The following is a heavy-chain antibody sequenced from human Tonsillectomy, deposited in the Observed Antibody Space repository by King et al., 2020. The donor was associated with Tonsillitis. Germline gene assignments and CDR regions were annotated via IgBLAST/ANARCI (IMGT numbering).Heavy chain of an antibody. V-gene: IGHV6-1*01. J-gene: IGHJ6*02. D-gene: IGHD1-7*01. CDR3: ASTPENYDDYHYGMDV. CDR1: GDSVSSNSAA. CDR2: TYYRSKWYN. Sequence: VQLQQSGPGLLKPSQTLSLTCAISGDSVSSNSAAWNWIRQSPSRGLEWLGRTYYRSKWYNDYATSVESRITINADTSKNQFSLQLNSVTPEDTAVYYCASTPENYDDYHYGMDVWGQGTTVTVSS.